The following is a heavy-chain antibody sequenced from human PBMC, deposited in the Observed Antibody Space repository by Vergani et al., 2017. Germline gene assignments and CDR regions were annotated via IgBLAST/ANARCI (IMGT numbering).Heavy chain of an antibody. J-gene: IGHJ4*02. CDR2: IHTSGST. D-gene: IGHD2-15*01. Sequence: QVQLQESGPGLVKPSQTLSLTCTVSGGSINSHNYYWSWIRQPAGKGLEWIGRIHTSGSTNYNPSLKSRVTMSEDTSKNQFSLNLTSVTAADTAVYFCARGSCLVGSCDKPLFGYWGQGILVTVSS. CDR3: ARGSCLVGSCDKPLFGY. CDR1: GGSINSHNYY. V-gene: IGHV4-61*02.